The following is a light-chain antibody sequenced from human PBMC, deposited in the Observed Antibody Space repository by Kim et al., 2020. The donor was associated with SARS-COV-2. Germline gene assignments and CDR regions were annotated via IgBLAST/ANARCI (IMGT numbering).Light chain of an antibody. CDR1: QDISNY. CDR3: QQYDNLPVT. V-gene: IGKV1-33*01. Sequence: SACVRDRVPITCQASQDISNYLNWYQQNPGKAPKLLIYDASNLETGVPARFSGSGSGTEFTFTISSLQPEYIATYYCQQYDNLPVTFGHGTKLEIK. CDR2: DAS. J-gene: IGKJ2*01.